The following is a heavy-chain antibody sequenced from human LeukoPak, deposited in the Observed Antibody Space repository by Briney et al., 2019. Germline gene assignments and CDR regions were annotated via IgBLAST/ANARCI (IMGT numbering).Heavy chain of an antibody. CDR2: INPNSGGT. CDR3: ARDSGVGATPTVYFHH. D-gene: IGHD1-26*01. V-gene: IGHV1-2*02. CDR1: GYIFTGYY. Sequence: ASVKVSCKACGYIFTGYYMQWVRQAPGQGLEWMGWINPNSGGTNYAQKFQGRVTMTRDTSISTAYMELRRLRSDDTAVYYCARDSGVGATPTVYFHHWGQGTLVTVSS. J-gene: IGHJ1*01.